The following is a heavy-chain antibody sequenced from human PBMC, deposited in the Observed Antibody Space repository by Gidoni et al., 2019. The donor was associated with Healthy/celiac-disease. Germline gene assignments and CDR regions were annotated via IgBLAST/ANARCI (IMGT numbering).Heavy chain of an antibody. CDR1: GVTFSSYA. Sequence: EVQLLESGGGLVQPGGSLRLSCAASGVTFSSYAMSWVRQAPGKGLGWVSAISGSGGSTYYADSVKGRFTISRDNSKNTLYLQMNSLRAEDTAVYYCAKEVGATEYFDYWGQGTLVTVSS. CDR3: AKEVGATEYFDY. V-gene: IGHV3-23*01. D-gene: IGHD1-26*01. J-gene: IGHJ4*02. CDR2: ISGSGGST.